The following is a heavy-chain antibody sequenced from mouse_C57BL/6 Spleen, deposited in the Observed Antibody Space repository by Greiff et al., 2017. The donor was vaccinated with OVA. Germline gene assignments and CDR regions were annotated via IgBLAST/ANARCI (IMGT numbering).Heavy chain of an antibody. CDR2: IDPSDSYT. CDR1: GYTFTSYW. V-gene: IGHV1-69*01. Sequence: VKLQQPGAELVMPGASVKLSCKASGYTFTSYWMHWVKQRPGQGLEWIGEIDPSDSYTNYNQKFKGKSTLTVDKSSSTAYMQLSSLTSEDSAVYYCAKGGITTRDYFDYWGQGTTLTVSS. J-gene: IGHJ2*01. D-gene: IGHD2-4*01. CDR3: AKGGITTRDYFDY.